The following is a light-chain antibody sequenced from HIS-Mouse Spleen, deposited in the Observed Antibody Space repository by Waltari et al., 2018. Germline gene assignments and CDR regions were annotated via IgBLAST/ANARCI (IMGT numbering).Light chain of an antibody. J-gene: IGLJ2*01. CDR3: SSYTSSSFNVV. CDR2: DVS. Sequence: QSALTPPASVSGSPGQSITISCTGTSSDVGGYNYVSWYQQHQGKAPKLMIYDVSNRPSGVSNRFSGSKSGNTASLTISGLQAEDEADYYCSSYTSSSFNVVFGGGTKLTVL. CDR1: SSDVGGYNY. V-gene: IGLV2-14*03.